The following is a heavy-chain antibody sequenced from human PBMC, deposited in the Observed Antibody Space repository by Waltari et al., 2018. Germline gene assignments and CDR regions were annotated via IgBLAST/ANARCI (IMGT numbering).Heavy chain of an antibody. J-gene: IGHJ1*01. V-gene: IGHV3-23*01. CDR3: AKAPYQLPYLES. CDR2: ISGSSAAI. D-gene: IGHD2-2*01. Sequence: LESGGGLVQPGGSLTLYCAASGFTFGHFAMNWVRQAPGKGLEWVSVISGSSAAIHYADSLKGRFTVSRDNSNNTLYLQMNRLTADDTAIYDCAKAPYQLPYLESWGRGTLVTVSS. CDR1: GFTFGHFA.